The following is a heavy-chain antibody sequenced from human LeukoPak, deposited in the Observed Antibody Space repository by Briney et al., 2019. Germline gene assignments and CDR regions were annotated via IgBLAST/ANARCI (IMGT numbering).Heavy chain of an antibody. CDR2: IYYSGST. V-gene: IGHV4-39*01. J-gene: IGHJ4*02. CDR1: GGSISSSSYY. CDR3: ARHVGYCSGGSCYPEYYFDY. Sequence: SGTLSLTCSVSGGSISSSSYYWGWIRQPPGKGLEWIGSIYYSGSTYYNPSLKSRVTISVDTSKSQFSLKLSSVTAADTAVYYCARHVGYCSGGSCYPEYYFDYWGQGTLVTVSS. D-gene: IGHD2-15*01.